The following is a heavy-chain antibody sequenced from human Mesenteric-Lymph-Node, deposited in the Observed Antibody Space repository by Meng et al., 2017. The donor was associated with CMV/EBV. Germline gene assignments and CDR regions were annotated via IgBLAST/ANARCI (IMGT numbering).Heavy chain of an antibody. CDR3: ARGGGGYCSSTSCRNWFDP. D-gene: IGHD2-2*01. V-gene: IGHV1-8*03. J-gene: IGHJ5*02. Sequence: ASVKVSCKASGYTFTSYYMHWVRQAPGQGLEWMGWMNPNSGNTGYAQKFQGRVTITRNTSISTAYMELSSLRSEDTAVYYCARGGGGYCSSTSCRNWFDPWGQGTLVTVSS. CDR1: GYTFTSYY. CDR2: MNPNSGNT.